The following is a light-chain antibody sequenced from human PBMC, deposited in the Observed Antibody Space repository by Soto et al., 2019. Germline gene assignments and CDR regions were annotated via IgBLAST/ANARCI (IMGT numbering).Light chain of an antibody. CDR2: KAS. CDR3: QQDNSYPLT. V-gene: IGKV1-5*03. Sequence: DIQMTQSPSTLSASVGDRVTITCRASQSISSWLAWYQQKPGKAPNLLIYKASSLESGVPSRFRGSGSGTEFTLTISSLQHDDFATYYCQQDNSYPLTFGGGTKVEIK. CDR1: QSISSW. J-gene: IGKJ4*01.